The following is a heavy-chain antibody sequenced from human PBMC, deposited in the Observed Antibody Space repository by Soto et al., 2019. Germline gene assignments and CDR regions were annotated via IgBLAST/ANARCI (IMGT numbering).Heavy chain of an antibody. J-gene: IGHJ6*02. Sequence: GASVKVSCKASGGTFSSYAISWVRQAPGQGLEWMGGIIPIFGTANYAQKFQGRVTITADKSTSTAYMELSSLRSEDTAVYYCATLITMVRGVITGDYYYGMDVWGQGTTVTVSS. V-gene: IGHV1-69*06. CDR3: ATLITMVRGVITGDYYYGMDV. D-gene: IGHD3-10*01. CDR2: IIPIFGTA. CDR1: GGTFSSYA.